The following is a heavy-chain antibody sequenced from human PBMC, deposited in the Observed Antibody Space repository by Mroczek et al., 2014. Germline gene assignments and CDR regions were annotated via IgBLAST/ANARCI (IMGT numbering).Heavy chain of an antibody. Sequence: QVQLVQSGAEVKKPGASVKVSCKASGYTFTSYGISWVRQAPGQGLEWMGWISAYNGNTNYAQKLQGRITMTTDTSTSTAYMELRSLRSDDTAVYYCARDDSSKAIYSNTAAGYYYYGMDVVGPRDPRSPSP. CDR1: GYTFTSYG. V-gene: IGHV1-18*01. CDR2: ISAYNGNT. J-gene: IGHJ6*02. CDR3: ARDDSSKAIYSNTAAGYYYYGMDV. D-gene: IGHD4-11*01.